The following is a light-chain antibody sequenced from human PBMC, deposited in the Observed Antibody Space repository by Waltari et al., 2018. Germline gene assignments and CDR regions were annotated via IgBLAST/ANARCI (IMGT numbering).Light chain of an antibody. Sequence: WEQRHPGRAPRLLIYDITQRPAGISGRFSGSKSGKTASLTISGLQAEDEADYYCCSFAGYGIYVFGSGTHVTVL. CDR3: CSFAGYGIYV. V-gene: IGLV2-23*02. J-gene: IGLJ1*01. CDR2: DIT.